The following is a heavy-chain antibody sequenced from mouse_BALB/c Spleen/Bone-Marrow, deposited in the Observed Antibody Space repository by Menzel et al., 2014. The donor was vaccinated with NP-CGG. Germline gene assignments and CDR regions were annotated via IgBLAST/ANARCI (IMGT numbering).Heavy chain of an antibody. J-gene: IGHJ1*01. D-gene: IGHD1-1*01. CDR3: ARYYNYYFDV. CDR1: GYTLTNYW. CDR2: TNPSNGRA. Sequence: VQLQQSGAEVVKPGASVRLSCKTSGYTLTNYWMHWVKQRPGQGLEWIGDTNPSNGRATYSEKFKSKATLTVDTSSSTAYMQLSSLTSEDSAVYYCARYYNYYFDVWGAGTTVTVSS. V-gene: IGHV1S81*02.